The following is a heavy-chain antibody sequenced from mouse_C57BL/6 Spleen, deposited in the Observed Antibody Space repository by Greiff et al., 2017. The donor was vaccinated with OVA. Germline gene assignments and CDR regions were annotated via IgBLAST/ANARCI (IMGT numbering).Heavy chain of an antibody. D-gene: IGHD2-13*01. V-gene: IGHV1-63*01. CDR1: GYTFTNYW. CDR2: IYPGGGYT. CDR3: ARKDYGDGYFDV. J-gene: IGHJ1*03. Sequence: LVESGAELVRPGTSVKMSCKASGYTFTNYWIGWAKQRPGHGLEWIGDIYPGGGYTNYNEKFKGKATLTADKSSSTAYMQFSSLTSEDSAIYYCARKDYGDGYFDVWGTGTTVTVSS.